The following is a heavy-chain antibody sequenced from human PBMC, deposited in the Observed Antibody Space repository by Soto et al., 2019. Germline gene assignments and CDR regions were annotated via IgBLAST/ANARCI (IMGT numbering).Heavy chain of an antibody. CDR2: VSFDGDKQ. CDR1: GFIFSSHT. V-gene: IGHV3-30-3*01. Sequence: QVRLVESGGGVVQPGGSLRLSCAVSGFIFSSHTMHWVRQAPGKGLEWVALVSFDGDKQYYAHSVRGRFTISRDFSKNTLYLQMDSLSTDDTAVYICAKGTVAGTYYYYAVDVWGNGTTVTVSS. J-gene: IGHJ6*04. CDR3: AKGTVAGTYYYYAVDV. D-gene: IGHD6-19*01.